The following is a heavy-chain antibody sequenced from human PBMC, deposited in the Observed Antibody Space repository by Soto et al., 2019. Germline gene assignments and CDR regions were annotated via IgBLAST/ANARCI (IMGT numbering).Heavy chain of an antibody. CDR1: GDSISSSGYY. CDR2: GYHSGTT. D-gene: IGHD6-6*01. CDR3: ARGILGSSKGYFDY. Sequence: PSETLSLTCTVSGDSISSSGYYWGWIRQPPGKGLEWIGGGYHSGTTYYNPSLKSRVTVSVDTSKNQFSLKLSSVTAADTAVYYCARGILGSSKGYFDYWGQGTLVTVSS. J-gene: IGHJ4*02. V-gene: IGHV4-39*01.